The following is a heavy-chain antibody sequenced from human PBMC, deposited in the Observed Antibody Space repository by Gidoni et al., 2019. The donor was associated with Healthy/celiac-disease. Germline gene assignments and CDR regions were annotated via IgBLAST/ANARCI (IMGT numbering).Heavy chain of an antibody. V-gene: IGHV1-8*01. CDR1: GYTFHSYD. Sequence: QVQLVQSGAEVKKPGASLKVSCKASGYTFHSYDINWVRQATGQGLEWMGWMNPNSGNTGYAQKFQGRVTMTRNTSISTAYMELSSLRSEDTAVYYCARGPYSSSWYYYYGMDVWGQGTTVTVSS. D-gene: IGHD6-13*01. CDR3: ARGPYSSSWYYYYGMDV. CDR2: MNPNSGNT. J-gene: IGHJ6*02.